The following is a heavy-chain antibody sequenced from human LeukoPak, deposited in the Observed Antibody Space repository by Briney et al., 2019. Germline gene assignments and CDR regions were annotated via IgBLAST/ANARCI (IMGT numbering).Heavy chain of an antibody. CDR3: ARTHGYGDRYNWFDP. D-gene: IGHD4-17*01. CDR1: GYTFTSYG. J-gene: IGHJ5*02. V-gene: IGHV1-18*01. Sequence: ASVKVSCKASGYTFTSYGISWVRQAPGQGFEWMGWISAYNGNTNYAQKLQGRVTMTTDTSTSTAYMELRSLRSDDTAVYYCARTHGYGDRYNWFDPWGQGTLVTVSS. CDR2: ISAYNGNT.